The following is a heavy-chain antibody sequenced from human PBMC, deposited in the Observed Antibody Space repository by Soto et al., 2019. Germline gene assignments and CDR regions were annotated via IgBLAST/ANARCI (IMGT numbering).Heavy chain of an antibody. CDR1: GGSISSGGSS. V-gene: IGHV4-30-2*01. D-gene: IGHD6-19*01. CDR3: ARAGDSSGPVALGY. J-gene: IGHJ4*02. Sequence: QLQLQESGSGLVKPSQTLSLTCAVSGGSISSGGSSWSWIRQPPGKGLEWIGYIYHSGNTYYNPSLKSRVTISVDRSKNQFSLKLSSVTAADTAVYYCARAGDSSGPVALGYWGQGTLVTVSS. CDR2: IYHSGNT.